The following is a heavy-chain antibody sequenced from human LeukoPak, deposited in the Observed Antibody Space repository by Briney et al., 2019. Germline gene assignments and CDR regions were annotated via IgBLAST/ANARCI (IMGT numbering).Heavy chain of an antibody. CDR2: IYTSGSP. D-gene: IGHD2-2*02. V-gene: IGHV4-4*07. J-gene: IGHJ4*02. Sequence: KPSETLSLTCTVSGGSISSYYWSWIRQPAAKGLEWVGRIYTSGSPNYNPSLKSRVTMSVDTSKNQFSLKLSSVTAAGTAVYYCAREAGGDLVVPVAIRLDYWGQGTLVTVSS. CDR3: AREAGGDLVVPVAIRLDY. CDR1: GGSISSYY.